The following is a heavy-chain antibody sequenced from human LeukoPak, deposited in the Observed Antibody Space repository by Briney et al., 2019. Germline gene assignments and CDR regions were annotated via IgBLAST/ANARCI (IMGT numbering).Heavy chain of an antibody. V-gene: IGHV3-30*02. CDR2: IRYDGSDK. J-gene: IGHJ3*02. CDR1: GFTFSAYD. Sequence: PGGSLRLSCAASGFTFSAYDMHWVRQAPGKGLEWVAFIRYDGSDKYYADSVKGRFTISRDNSKNTLYLEMNSLRAEDTAVYYCVRDRTMVRGVINGRGHDIWGPGTMVTVSS. D-gene: IGHD3-10*01. CDR3: VRDRTMVRGVINGRGHDI.